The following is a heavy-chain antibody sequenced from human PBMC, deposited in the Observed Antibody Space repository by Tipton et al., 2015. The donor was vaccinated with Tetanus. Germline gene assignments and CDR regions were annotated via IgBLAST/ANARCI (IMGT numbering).Heavy chain of an antibody. V-gene: IGHV4-59*01. CDR1: GGSISTYH. CDR3: ARTSGYLYSSY. CDR2: IDYFGTT. Sequence: TLSLTCTVSGGSISTYHWNWIRQFPGKGLEWIGYIDYFGTTKYNPSLKSRVAMSVDTSKNQLSPKLSSVTSADTAVYYCARTSGYLYSSYWGQGTLVTVSS. D-gene: IGHD3-3*01. J-gene: IGHJ1*01.